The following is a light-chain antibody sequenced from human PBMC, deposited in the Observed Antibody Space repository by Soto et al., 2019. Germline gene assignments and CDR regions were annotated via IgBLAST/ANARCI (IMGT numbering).Light chain of an antibody. Sequence: EIVLTQSPGTLSLSPGERATLSCRASQSVSSSYLAWYQQKPGQAHRLLIYGASSRATGLPDRFSGSGSETDFTLTISRLEPEDLAVYYCQQYGSSPPLTFGGGTKVEIK. CDR3: QQYGSSPPLT. CDR1: QSVSSSY. V-gene: IGKV3-20*01. CDR2: GAS. J-gene: IGKJ4*01.